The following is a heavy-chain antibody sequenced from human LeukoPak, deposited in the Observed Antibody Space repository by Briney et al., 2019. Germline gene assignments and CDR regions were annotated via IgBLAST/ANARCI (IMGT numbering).Heavy chain of an antibody. V-gene: IGHV4-34*01. Sequence: SETLSLTCAVYGGSFSGYYWSWLRQPPGKGLEWIGEINHSGSSTYNPSLKSRVTISVDTSKNQFSLKPSSVTAADTAVYYCARDRGPFDYWGQGTLVTVSS. CDR2: INHSGSS. CDR1: GGSFSGYY. D-gene: IGHD3-10*01. J-gene: IGHJ4*02. CDR3: ARDRGPFDY.